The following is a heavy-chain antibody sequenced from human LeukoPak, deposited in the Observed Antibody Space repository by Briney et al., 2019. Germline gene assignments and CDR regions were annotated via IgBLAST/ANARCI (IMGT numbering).Heavy chain of an antibody. J-gene: IGHJ4*02. V-gene: IGHV1-69*13. D-gene: IGHD1-26*01. CDR2: IIPIFGTA. CDR1: GGTFSSYA. Sequence: SVKVSCKASGGTFSSYAISWVRQAPGQGLEWMGGIIPIFGTANYAQKFQGRVTITADESTSTAYMELSSLRSEDTAVYYCAREDSNLYSGSYYDYWGQGTLVTVSS. CDR3: AREDSNLYSGSYYDY.